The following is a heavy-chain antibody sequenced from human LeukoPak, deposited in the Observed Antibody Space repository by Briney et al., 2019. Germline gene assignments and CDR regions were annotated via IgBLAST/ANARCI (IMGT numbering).Heavy chain of an antibody. V-gene: IGHV3-23*01. D-gene: IGHD2-15*01. Sequence: HPGGSLRLSCAASGFTFSSFALSWVRQAPGEGLEWVSTISGSGGSTYYADSVKGRFTISRDNSKNTLYLQMNSLRAEDTAVYYCAKGGRVVAATLDDYWGQGTLVTVSS. CDR2: ISGSGGST. CDR3: AKGGRVVAATLDDY. J-gene: IGHJ4*02. CDR1: GFTFSSFA.